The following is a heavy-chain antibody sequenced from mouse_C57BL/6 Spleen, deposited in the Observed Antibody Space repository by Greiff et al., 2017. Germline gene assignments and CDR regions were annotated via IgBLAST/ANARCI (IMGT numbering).Heavy chain of an antibody. Sequence: VQLQQSGPELVKPGASVKMSCKASGYTFTDYNMHWVKQSHGKSLEWIGYINPNNGGTSYNQKFKGKATLTVNKSSSTAYMELRSLTSEDSAGYYWARAFITTVVATRYFDVWGTGTTVTVSS. V-gene: IGHV1-22*01. CDR2: INPNNGGT. J-gene: IGHJ1*03. CDR3: ARAFITTVVATRYFDV. D-gene: IGHD1-1*01. CDR1: GYTFTDYN.